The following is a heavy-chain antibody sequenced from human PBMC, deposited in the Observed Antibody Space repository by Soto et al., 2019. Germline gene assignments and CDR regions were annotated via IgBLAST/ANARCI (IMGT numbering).Heavy chain of an antibody. CDR3: ARDQYDFRSGSYYYAMEV. J-gene: IGHJ6*02. CDR2: IYYTAST. D-gene: IGHD3-3*01. Sequence: SETMSRTCTVSGGSVSSESHYWSWIRQTPGNGLECIGYIYYTASTNYNPSLQGRVTMSVDTSRDQVSLRLRSVTRADTALYYCARDQYDFRSGSYYYAMEVWAQGTKVTVSS. V-gene: IGHV4-61*01. CDR1: GGSVSSESHY.